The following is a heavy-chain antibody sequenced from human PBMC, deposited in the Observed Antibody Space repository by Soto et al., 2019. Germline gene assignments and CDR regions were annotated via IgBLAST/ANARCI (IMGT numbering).Heavy chain of an antibody. J-gene: IGHJ4*02. CDR3: AGGALYDSSGLDY. D-gene: IGHD3-22*01. V-gene: IGHV3-74*01. CDR1: GLTFSRYW. CDR2: FNSDGSST. Sequence: EVQLVESGGGLVQPGGSLRLSCAASGLTFSRYWMNWVRQAPGKGLVWVSRFNSDGSSTSYADSVKGRFTISRDNAKNTLYLQMNSLRADDTAVYYCAGGALYDSSGLDYWGQGTLVTVSS.